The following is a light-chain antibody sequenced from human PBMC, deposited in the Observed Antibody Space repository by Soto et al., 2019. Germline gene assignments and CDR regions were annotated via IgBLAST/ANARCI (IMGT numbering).Light chain of an antibody. CDR2: EGS. Sequence: QSVLTQPASVSGSPGQSITISCTRTSSDIGSYNLVSWYQQHPGKAPKLMIYEGSKRPAGVSDRLSGSRSGNTASLTISGLQAEDEADYYCCSYASGGTYVFGTGTKVTVL. CDR3: CSYASGGTYV. V-gene: IGLV2-23*01. J-gene: IGLJ1*01. CDR1: SSDIGSYNL.